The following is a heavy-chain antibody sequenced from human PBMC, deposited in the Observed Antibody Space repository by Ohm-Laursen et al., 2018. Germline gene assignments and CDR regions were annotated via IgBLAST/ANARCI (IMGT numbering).Heavy chain of an antibody. CDR3: ASVGGYSYGRYSSSWYGFDP. CDR2: INPSGGST. D-gene: IGHD6-13*01. CDR1: GYTFTSYY. Sequence: SVKVSCKASGYTFTSYYMHWVRQAPGQGLEWMGIINPSGGSTSYAQKFQGRVTMTRDTSTSTVYMELSSLRSEDTAVYYCASVGGYSYGRYSSSWYGFDPWGQGTLVTVSS. V-gene: IGHV1-46*01. J-gene: IGHJ5*02.